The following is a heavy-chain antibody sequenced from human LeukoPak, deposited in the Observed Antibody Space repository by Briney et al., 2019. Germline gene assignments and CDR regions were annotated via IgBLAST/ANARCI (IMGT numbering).Heavy chain of an antibody. CDR3: AKERPYYYYMDV. V-gene: IGHV3-9*03. J-gene: IGHJ6*03. CDR1: GFTFDDYA. Sequence: PGGSLRLSCAASGFTFDDYAMHWVRQAPGKGLEWVSGISWNSGSIGYADSVKGRFTISRDNAKNSLYLQMNSLRAEDMALYYCAKERPYYYYMDVWGKGTTVTVSS. CDR2: ISWNSGSI.